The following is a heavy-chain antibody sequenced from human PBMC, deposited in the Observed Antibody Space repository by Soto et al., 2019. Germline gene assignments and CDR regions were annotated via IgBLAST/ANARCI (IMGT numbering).Heavy chain of an antibody. Sequence: SETLSLTCTVSGGSISSGGYYWSWIRQHPGKGLEWIGYIYYSGSTYYNPSLKSRVTISVDTSKNQFSLKLSSVTAADTAVYYCARVTEAAAGNNWFDPWGQGTLVTVSS. V-gene: IGHV4-31*02. CDR3: ARVTEAAAGNNWFDP. CDR2: IYYSGST. CDR1: GGSISSGGYY. D-gene: IGHD6-13*01. J-gene: IGHJ5*02.